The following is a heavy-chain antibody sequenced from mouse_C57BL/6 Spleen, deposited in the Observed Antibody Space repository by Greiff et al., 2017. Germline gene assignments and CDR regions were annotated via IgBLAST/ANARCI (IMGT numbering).Heavy chain of an antibody. D-gene: IGHD1-1*01. CDR3: AGSLVTTVVAPGY. V-gene: IGHV1-7*01. CDR1: GYTFTSYW. J-gene: IGHJ2*01. CDR2: INPSSGYT. Sequence: QVQLQQSGAELAKPGASVKLSCKASGYTFTSYWMHWVKQRPGQGLEWIVYINPSSGYTKYNQKFKDKATLTADKSSSTAYMQLSSLTYEDSAVYYCAGSLVTTVVAPGYWGQGTTLTVSS.